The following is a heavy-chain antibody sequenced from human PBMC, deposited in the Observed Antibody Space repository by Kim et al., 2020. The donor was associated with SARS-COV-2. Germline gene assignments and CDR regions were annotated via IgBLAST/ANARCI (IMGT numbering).Heavy chain of an antibody. J-gene: IGHJ4*02. CDR1: GFTFSGSA. V-gene: IGHV3-73*01. Sequence: GGSLRLSCAASGFTFSGSAMHWVRQASGKGLEWVGRIRSKANSYATAYAASVKGRFTISRDDSKNTAYLQMNSLKTEDTAVYYCTVYGHDGPRGGYWGQGTLVTVSS. D-gene: IGHD1-20*01. CDR3: TVYGHDGPRGGY. CDR2: IRSKANSYAT.